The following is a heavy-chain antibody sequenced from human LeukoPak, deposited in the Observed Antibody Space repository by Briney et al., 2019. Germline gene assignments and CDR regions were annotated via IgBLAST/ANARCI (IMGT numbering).Heavy chain of an antibody. J-gene: IGHJ5*02. CDR3: ARDIQGWFDP. CDR2: IQHNGDT. CDR1: GGSISNVGYY. D-gene: IGHD5-18*01. V-gene: IGHV4-30-2*01. Sequence: SETLSLTCTVSGGSISNVGYYWSWIRQPPGEGPEWIGHIQHNGDTHYNSSLKSRVTISMDRSKNEFSLKLSSVTAADTAVYYCARDIQGWFDPWGQGTLVTVSS.